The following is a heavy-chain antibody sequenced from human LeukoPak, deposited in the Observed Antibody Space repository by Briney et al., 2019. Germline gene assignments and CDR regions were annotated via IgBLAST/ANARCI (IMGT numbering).Heavy chain of an antibody. CDR3: ARRHHFGFLDS. CDR2: IKQDGSEK. D-gene: IGHD3-10*01. CDR1: GVXFPSYW. V-gene: IGHV3-7*04. Sequence: GGSLRLSCAASGVXFPSYWITWVRQAPGKGLEWVAKIKQDGSEKYYVDSVKGRFTISRDNAKNSVYLQMNSLRAEDTAVYYCARRHHFGFLDSWGQGTLVTVSS. J-gene: IGHJ4*02.